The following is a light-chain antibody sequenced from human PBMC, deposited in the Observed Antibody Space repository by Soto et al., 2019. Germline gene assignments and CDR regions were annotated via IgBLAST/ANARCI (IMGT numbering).Light chain of an antibody. J-gene: IGLJ1*01. CDR3: CSFAGSFV. V-gene: IGLV2-11*01. CDR1: NSDVGGYNY. CDR2: DVT. Sequence: VLTQPRSVSRSPGQSVTTSCTGTNSDVGGYNYVSWYQQHPGKAPKVMIYDVTKRPSGVPIRFSGSKSGNTASLTISGLQAEDEADYYCCSFAGSFVFGTGTKVTVL.